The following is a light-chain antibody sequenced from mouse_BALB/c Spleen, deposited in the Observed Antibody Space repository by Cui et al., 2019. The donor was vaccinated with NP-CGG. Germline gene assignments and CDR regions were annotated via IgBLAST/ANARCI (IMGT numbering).Light chain of an antibody. V-gene: IGLV1*01. J-gene: IGLJ1*01. CDR3: ALWYSNHWV. CDR1: TGAVTTSNY. Sequence: QTVVTHETLLTTSPGETVTLTCRSSTGAVTTSNYANWVQEKPDHLFTGLIGGTNNRAPGVPARFSGSLIGDKAALTITGAQTEDEAIYFCALWYSNHWVFGGGTKLTVL. CDR2: GTN.